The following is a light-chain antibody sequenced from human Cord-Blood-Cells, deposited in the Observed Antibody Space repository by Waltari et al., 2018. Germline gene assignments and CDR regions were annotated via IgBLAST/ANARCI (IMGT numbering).Light chain of an antibody. V-gene: IGLV2-23*01. CDR2: EGS. J-gene: IGLJ3*02. Sequence: QSALTQPASVSGSPGQSLTISCTGTSSDVGSYNLFSWYQQHPGKAPKLMISEGSKRPSGVSNRFSGSKSGNTASLTISGLQAEDEADYYCCSYAGSSTSWVFGGGTKLTVL. CDR1: SSDVGSYNL. CDR3: CSYAGSSTSWV.